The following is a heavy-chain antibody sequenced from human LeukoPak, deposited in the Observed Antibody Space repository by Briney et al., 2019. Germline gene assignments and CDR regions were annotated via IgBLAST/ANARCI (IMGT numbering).Heavy chain of an antibody. CDR3: AREVRYSYLDY. D-gene: IGHD1-1*01. V-gene: IGHV3-7*01. CDR2: IKEDGSAR. CDR1: GFTFSSYW. J-gene: IGHJ4*02. Sequence: GGSLRLSCVASGFTFSSYWMNWVRQAPGKGLEWVANIKEDGSARYYADSVRGRFTISRDNAKSSLYLQINSLGAEDTAVYYCAREVRYSYLDYWGQGTLVTVSS.